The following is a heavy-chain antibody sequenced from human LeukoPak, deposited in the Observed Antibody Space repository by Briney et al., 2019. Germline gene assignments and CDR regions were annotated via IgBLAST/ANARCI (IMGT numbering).Heavy chain of an antibody. Sequence: SETLSLTCAVYDESFSGYYWSWIRQPPGKGLEWIGEINHSGSTNYNPSLKSRVIISVDTSKNQFSLKLSSVTAADTAVYYCARRPGAFTFDYWGQGTLVTVSS. D-gene: IGHD2-2*01. CDR1: DESFSGYY. V-gene: IGHV4-34*01. J-gene: IGHJ4*02. CDR3: ARRPGAFTFDY. CDR2: INHSGST.